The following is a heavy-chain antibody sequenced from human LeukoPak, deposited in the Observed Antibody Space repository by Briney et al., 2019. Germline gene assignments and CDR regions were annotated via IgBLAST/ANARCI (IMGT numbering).Heavy chain of an antibody. CDR3: ARDRYYSSGWLLDY. Sequence: PGGSRRLSCAASGFTFSSYAMHWDRQAPGKGLEWVAVISYDGSNKYYADSVKGRFTISRDNSKNTLYLQMNSLRAEDTAVYYCARDRYYSSGWLLDYWGQGTLVTVSS. V-gene: IGHV3-30-3*01. CDR2: ISYDGSNK. D-gene: IGHD6-19*01. J-gene: IGHJ4*02. CDR1: GFTFSSYA.